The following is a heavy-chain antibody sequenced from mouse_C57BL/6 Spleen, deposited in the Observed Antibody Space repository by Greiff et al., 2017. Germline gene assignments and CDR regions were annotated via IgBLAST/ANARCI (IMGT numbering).Heavy chain of an antibody. J-gene: IGHJ1*03. CDR1: GYTFTGYW. V-gene: IGHV1-9*01. Sequence: VQLQQSGAELMKPGASVKLSCKATGYTFTGYWIEWVKQRPGHGLEWVGELLPGSGSTNYNEKVKGKATFTADTSSNTAYMQLSSLTTEDSAIYYCARDGNYWYFDVWGTGTTVTVSS. CDR2: LLPGSGST. CDR3: ARDGNYWYFDV. D-gene: IGHD2-1*01.